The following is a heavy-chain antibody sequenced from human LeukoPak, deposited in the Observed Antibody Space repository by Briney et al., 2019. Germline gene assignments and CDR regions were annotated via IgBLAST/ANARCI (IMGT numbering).Heavy chain of an antibody. CDR1: GYTFTSYD. Sequence: ASVKVSCKASGYTFTSYDINWVRQATGQGLEWMGWMNPNSGNTDYAQKFQGRVTMTRNTSISTAYMELSSLRSEDTAVYYCARVTTYSSSWYERINRFDPWGQGTLVTVSS. CDR3: ARVTTYSSSWYERINRFDP. CDR2: MNPNSGNT. V-gene: IGHV1-8*01. J-gene: IGHJ5*02. D-gene: IGHD6-13*01.